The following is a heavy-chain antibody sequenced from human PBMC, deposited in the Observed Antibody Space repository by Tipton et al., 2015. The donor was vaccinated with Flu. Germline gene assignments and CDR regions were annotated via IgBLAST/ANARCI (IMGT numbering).Heavy chain of an antibody. CDR2: VQRKSDGGRT. CDR3: HTAPDY. Sequence: GSLRLSCATSGFTFNQYWMNWVRQAPGKGLEWIGRVQRKSDGGRTDYAAPVKGRFTISRDDLKNMAYLQMNSLTTEDTAVYFCHTAPDYWGQGTLVTVSS. J-gene: IGHJ4*02. CDR1: GFTFNQYW. V-gene: IGHV3-15*01.